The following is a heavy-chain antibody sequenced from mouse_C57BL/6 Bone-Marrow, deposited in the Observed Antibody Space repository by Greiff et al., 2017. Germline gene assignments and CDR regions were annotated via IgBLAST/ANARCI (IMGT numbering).Heavy chain of an antibody. Sequence: QVHVKQPGAELVKPGASVKMSCKASGYTFTSYWITWVKQRPGQGLEWIGDIYPGSGSTNYNEKFKSKATLTVDTSSSIAYMQLSSLTSEDSAVYYCARGPDGYLYYYAMDYWGQGTSVTVSS. V-gene: IGHV1-55*01. CDR2: IYPGSGST. CDR3: ARGPDGYLYYYAMDY. J-gene: IGHJ4*01. CDR1: GYTFTSYW. D-gene: IGHD2-3*01.